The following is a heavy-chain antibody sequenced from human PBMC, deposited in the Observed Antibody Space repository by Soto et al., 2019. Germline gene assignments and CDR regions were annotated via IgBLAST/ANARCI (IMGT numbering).Heavy chain of an antibody. D-gene: IGHD3-10*01. CDR2: IDPQNGVA. CDR3: ARALSPGWIGEFSN. J-gene: IGHJ4*02. V-gene: IGHV1-2*02. CDR1: GYNFVDHY. Sequence: ASVKVSCKASGYNFVDHYIHWLRQTPGQGFEWMGYIDPQNGVARLSQNFKYRVIMTSDTSITTVFMQLNNLRAEDTAAYYCARALSPGWIGEFSNWGQGTLVTVSS.